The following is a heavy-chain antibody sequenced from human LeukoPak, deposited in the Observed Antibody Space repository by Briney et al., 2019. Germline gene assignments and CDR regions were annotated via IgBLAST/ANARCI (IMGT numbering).Heavy chain of an antibody. D-gene: IGHD6-19*01. Sequence: SETLSLTCTVSGGSFSGYYWSWIRQPPGKGLEWIGEINHSGSTNYYPSIKRRITITADTTKTHLSLKLRTMTAADAPAYYCGGGLRAIAGGGTRYFDYWGQGTLVTVSS. J-gene: IGHJ4*02. CDR2: INHSGST. CDR3: GGGLRAIAGGGTRYFDY. V-gene: IGHV4-34*01. CDR1: GGSFSGYY.